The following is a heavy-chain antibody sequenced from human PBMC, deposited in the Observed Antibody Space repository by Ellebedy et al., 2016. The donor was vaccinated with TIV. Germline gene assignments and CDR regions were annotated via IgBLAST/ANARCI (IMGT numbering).Heavy chain of an antibody. CDR2: IWYDGSDK. CDR1: GFTFSSYG. J-gene: IGHJ6*02. CDR3: ARDRLANGMDV. V-gene: IGHV3-33*01. Sequence: GESLKISCAASGFTFSSYGMHWVRQAPGKGLEWVAVIWYDGSDKVYADSVKGRFTASRDNSKNTLHLQMDSLRAEDTAVYYCARDRLANGMDVWGQGTTVTVSS.